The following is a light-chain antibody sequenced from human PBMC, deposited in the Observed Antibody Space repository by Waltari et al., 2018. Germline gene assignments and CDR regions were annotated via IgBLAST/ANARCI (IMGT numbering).Light chain of an antibody. Sequence: EIVLTQSPGTLSFSPGEKATLSCRASHSISSISLTWYQKKVGQAPRLLIYGTSSRATGIPDRFSGSGSGTEFTLTISRLEPEDFAVYYCQQYDGEVVTFGGGTKVEI. CDR2: GTS. J-gene: IGKJ4*01. CDR3: QQYDGEVVT. CDR1: HSISSIS. V-gene: IGKV3-20*01.